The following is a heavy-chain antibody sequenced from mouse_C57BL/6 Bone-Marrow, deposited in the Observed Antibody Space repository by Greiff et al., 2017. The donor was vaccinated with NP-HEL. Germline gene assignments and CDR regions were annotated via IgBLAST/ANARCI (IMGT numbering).Heavy chain of an antibody. D-gene: IGHD1-1*01. V-gene: IGHV8-12*01. CDR1: GFSLSTSGMG. Sequence: QVTLKVSGPGILQSSQTLSLTCSFSGFSLSTSGMGVSWIRQPSGKGLEWLAHIYWDDDKRYNPSLKSRLTISKDTSRNQVFLKITSVDTADTATYYCARKDYYGSRGYYAMDYWGQGTSVTVSS. J-gene: IGHJ4*01. CDR2: IYWDDDK. CDR3: ARKDYYGSRGYYAMDY.